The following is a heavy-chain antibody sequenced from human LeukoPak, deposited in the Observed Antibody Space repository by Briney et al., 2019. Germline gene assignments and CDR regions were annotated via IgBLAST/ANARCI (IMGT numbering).Heavy chain of an antibody. CDR1: GGSISTTSSY. J-gene: IGHJ6*02. CDR2: FLYSGGT. CDR3: ARLSTFYYYAMDV. Sequence: SETLSLTCTVSGGSISTTSSYWGWIRQPPGKGLEWIGSFLYSGGTYYNPSLKSRVTISADTSKNQFSLNLYSVTAADTAVYYCARLSTFYYYAMDVWGQGTTVTVSS. V-gene: IGHV4-39*01.